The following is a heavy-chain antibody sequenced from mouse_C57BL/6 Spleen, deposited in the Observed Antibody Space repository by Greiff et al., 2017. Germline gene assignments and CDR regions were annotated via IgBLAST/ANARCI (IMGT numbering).Heavy chain of an antibody. D-gene: IGHD2-13*01. V-gene: IGHV1-82*01. J-gene: IGHJ1*03. CDR3: ANGYSDYECFDV. Sequence: VQLQQSGPELVKPGASVKISCKASGYAFSSSWMNWVKQRPGKGLEWIGRIYPGDGDTNYNGKFKGKATLTADKSSSTAYMQLSSLTSEDSAVYFCANGYSDYECFDVWGTGTTVTVSS. CDR1: GYAFSSSW. CDR2: IYPGDGDT.